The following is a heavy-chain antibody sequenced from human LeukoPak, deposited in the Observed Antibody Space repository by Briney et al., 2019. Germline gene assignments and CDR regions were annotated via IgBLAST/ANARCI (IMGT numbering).Heavy chain of an antibody. J-gene: IGHJ6*02. V-gene: IGHV4-39*01. CDR2: IYYSGST. CDR1: GGSISSSSYY. Sequence: PSETLSLTCTVSGGSISSSSYYWGWIRQPPGKGLEWIGSIYYSGSTYYNPSLKSRVTISVDTSKKQFSLNLSSVTAADTAVYYCARAYYYGMDVWGQGTTVTVSS. CDR3: ARAYYYGMDV.